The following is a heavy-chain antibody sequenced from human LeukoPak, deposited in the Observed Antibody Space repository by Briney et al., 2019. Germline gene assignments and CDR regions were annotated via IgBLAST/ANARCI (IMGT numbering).Heavy chain of an antibody. CDR3: ARGVMREYSSSSPIYYFDY. J-gene: IGHJ4*02. CDR2: IIPIFGTA. CDR1: GYTFTNYA. Sequence: ASVKVSCKASGYTFTNYAINWVRQAPGQGLEWMGGIIPIFGTANYAQKFQGRVTITADKSTSTAYMELSSLRSEDTAVYYCARGVMREYSSSSPIYYFDYWGQGTLVTVSS. D-gene: IGHD6-6*01. V-gene: IGHV1-69*06.